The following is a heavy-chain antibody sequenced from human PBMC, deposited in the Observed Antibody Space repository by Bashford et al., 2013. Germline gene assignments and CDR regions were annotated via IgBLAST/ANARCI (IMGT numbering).Heavy chain of an antibody. CDR1: GGTFSSFV. D-gene: IGHD3-10*01. CDR2: TIPVFGTA. Sequence: SVKVSCKASGGTFSSFVISWVRQAPGQGLEWMGGTIPVFGTANYAQKFQGRVTITADEYTSTAYLELSSLRSEDTAVYYCARESYYYGSGSHIGGHHIYNPEYYYGMDVWGQGTTVTVSS. CDR3: ARESYYYGSGSHIGGHHIYNPEYYYGMDV. J-gene: IGHJ6*02. V-gene: IGHV1-69*13.